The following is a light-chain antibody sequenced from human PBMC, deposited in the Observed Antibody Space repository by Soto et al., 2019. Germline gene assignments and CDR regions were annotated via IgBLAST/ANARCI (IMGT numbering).Light chain of an antibody. J-gene: IGKJ5*01. CDR1: QSIASH. CDR3: QQRNNWPPSIT. Sequence: EIVLTQSPFTLSLSPGERATLSCRASQSIASHLAWYQQEPGQAPRLLIHDASSRATGIPARFSGSGSGTDFTLTISSLEPEDFAVYYCQQRNNWPPSITFGPGTRLEIK. CDR2: DAS. V-gene: IGKV3-11*01.